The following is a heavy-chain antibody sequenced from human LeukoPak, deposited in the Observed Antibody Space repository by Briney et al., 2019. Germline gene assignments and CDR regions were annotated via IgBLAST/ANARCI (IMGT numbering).Heavy chain of an antibody. V-gene: IGHV1-18*01. D-gene: IGHD4-17*01. CDR1: GYTFTKYG. Sequence: EASVKVSCKASGYTFTKYGITWVRQAPGQGLEWMGWISTYNGNTNYAQKLQGRVTMTTDTFTSTAYMELRSLSDDAAVYYCARGDDYGDYWGLYWGQGTLVTVSS. CDR2: ISTYNGNT. CDR3: ARGDDYGDYWGLY. J-gene: IGHJ4*02.